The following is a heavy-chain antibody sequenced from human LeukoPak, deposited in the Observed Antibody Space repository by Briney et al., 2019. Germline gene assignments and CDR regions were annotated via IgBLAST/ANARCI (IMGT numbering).Heavy chain of an antibody. CDR2: INPSGGST. CDR3: ARVMGIQLCLPCGY. D-gene: IGHD5-18*01. V-gene: IGHV1-46*01. CDR1: GYTFTSYG. Sequence: ASVKVSCKTSGYTFTSYGISWVRQAPGQGLEWMGIINPSGGSTSYAQKFQGRVTMTRDTSTSTVYMELSSLRSEDTAVYYCARVMGIQLCLPCGYWGQGTLVTVSS. J-gene: IGHJ4*02.